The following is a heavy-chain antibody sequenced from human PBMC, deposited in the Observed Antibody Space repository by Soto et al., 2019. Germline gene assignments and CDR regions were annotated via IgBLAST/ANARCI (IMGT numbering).Heavy chain of an antibody. CDR1: GGSISSSSYY. Sequence: SETLSLTCTVSGGSISSSSYYWGWIRQPPGKGLEWIGSIYYSGSTYYNPSLKSRVTISVDMSKNQFSLKLSSVTAADTAVYYCVSLNFYGYGLYYYYYGMDVWGQGTTVTVSS. D-gene: IGHD5-12*01. V-gene: IGHV4-39*01. J-gene: IGHJ6*02. CDR2: IYYSGST. CDR3: VSLNFYGYGLYYYYYGMDV.